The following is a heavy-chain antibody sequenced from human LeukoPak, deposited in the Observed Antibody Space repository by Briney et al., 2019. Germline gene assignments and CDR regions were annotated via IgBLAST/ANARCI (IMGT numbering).Heavy chain of an antibody. J-gene: IGHJ5*01. D-gene: IGHD3-9*01. CDR2: IYPSGTT. Sequence: SETLSLTCAVPGGSISSYHWSWIRQPPGTGLEWIGGIYPSGTTNFNPSPNSRVSISVDASKTQFSLNLSSMTAADAAVYYCARLVLTGYYSWFDSWGQGTLVTVSS. CDR3: ARLVLTGYYSWFDS. CDR1: GGSISSYH. V-gene: IGHV4-4*09.